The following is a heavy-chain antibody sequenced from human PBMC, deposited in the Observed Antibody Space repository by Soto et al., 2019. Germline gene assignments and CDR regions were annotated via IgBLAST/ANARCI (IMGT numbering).Heavy chain of an antibody. Sequence: SETLSLTCSVSGGSIANYYWSWIRQPPGKGLEWIGYVYYSGSTNYNPSLKSRVTMSVDTSRNLFSLKLTSVTAADTAMYYCARNLHDHNLRNWLDPWGQGTLVTVSS. CDR2: VYYSGST. CDR1: GGSIANYY. D-gene: IGHD4-4*01. J-gene: IGHJ5*02. CDR3: ARNLHDHNLRNWLDP. V-gene: IGHV4-59*01.